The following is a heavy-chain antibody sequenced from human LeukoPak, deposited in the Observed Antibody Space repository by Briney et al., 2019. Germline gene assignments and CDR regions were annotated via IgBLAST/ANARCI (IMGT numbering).Heavy chain of an antibody. CDR1: GFTFSSYA. CDR3: ARDSGWELRERFDY. V-gene: IGHV3-21*01. CDR2: ISSSSSYI. Sequence: GRSLRLSCAASGFTFSSYAMNWVRQVPGKGLEWVSSISSSSSYIYYADSVKGRFTISRDNAKNSLYLQMNSLRAEDTAVYYCARDSGWELRERFDYWGQGTLVTVSS. J-gene: IGHJ4*02. D-gene: IGHD1-26*01.